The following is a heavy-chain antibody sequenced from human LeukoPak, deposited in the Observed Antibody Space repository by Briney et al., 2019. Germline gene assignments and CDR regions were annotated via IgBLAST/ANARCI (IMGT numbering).Heavy chain of an antibody. J-gene: IGHJ3*02. CDR3: ARADGSGSYTDAFDI. CDR1: GYSFTSYW. CDR2: IYPGDSDT. Sequence: GESLKISCKGSGYSFTSYWIGWVRQMPGKGLEWMGIIYPGDSDTRYSPSFQGQVTISADKSISTAYLQWSSLKASDTAMYYCARADGSGSYTDAFDIWSQGTMVTVSS. V-gene: IGHV5-51*01. D-gene: IGHD3-10*01.